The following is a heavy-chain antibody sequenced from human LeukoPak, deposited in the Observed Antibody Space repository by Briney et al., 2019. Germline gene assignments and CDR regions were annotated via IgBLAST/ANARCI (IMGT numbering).Heavy chain of an antibody. V-gene: IGHV4-39*01. Sequence: NPSETLSLTCTVSGDSIRSTSYYWGWIRQPPGKGLEWIGSIYYSGNTYYNPSLKSRVTIAVDTSKNQFSLKLSSVTAADTAVYYCARHRQGSGPNDAFDIWGQGTMVTVSS. CDR2: IYYSGNT. CDR3: ARHRQGSGPNDAFDI. J-gene: IGHJ3*02. CDR1: GDSIRSTSYY.